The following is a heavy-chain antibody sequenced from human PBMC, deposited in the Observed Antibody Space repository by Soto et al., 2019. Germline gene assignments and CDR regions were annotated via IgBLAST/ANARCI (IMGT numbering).Heavy chain of an antibody. J-gene: IGHJ5*02. V-gene: IGHV1-58*01. D-gene: IGHD1-26*01. CDR1: GFTFTSSA. CDR3: AAPPIVGAVRVDP. Sequence: QMPLVQSGPEVKKPGTSVKVSCKASGFTFTSSAVQWVRQARGQRLEWIGWIVVGSGNTNYAQKFQERVTITRDMSTSTAYMELSSLRSEGTAVYYCAAPPIVGAVRVDPWGQGTLVTVSS. CDR2: IVVGSGNT.